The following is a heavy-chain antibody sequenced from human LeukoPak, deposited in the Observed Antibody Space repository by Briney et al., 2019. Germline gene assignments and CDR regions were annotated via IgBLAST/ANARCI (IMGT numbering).Heavy chain of an antibody. CDR1: GYTFTSYA. J-gene: IGHJ4*02. CDR3: ARDRGSSGYSFDY. Sequence: ASVKVSCKASGYTFTSYAMHWVRQAPGQRLEWMGWINAGNGNTKYSQKFQGRVTITRDTSASTVYMELSSLRSEDTAVYYCARDRGSSGYSFDYWGQGTLVTVSS. D-gene: IGHD3-22*01. CDR2: INAGNGNT. V-gene: IGHV1-3*01.